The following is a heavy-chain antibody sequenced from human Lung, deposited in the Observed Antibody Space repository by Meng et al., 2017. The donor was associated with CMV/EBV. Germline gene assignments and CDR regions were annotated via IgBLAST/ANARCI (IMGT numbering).Heavy chain of an antibody. CDR1: TDYG. Sequence: TDYGISWVRQDAGRGIEWVGWISPYDGDTNYARKNQGRVTMTTNTSTTTAYMELRSLRSADTAVYYCARDLEYCGSTTGYEDCFDPWGQGTLVTVSS. J-gene: IGHJ5*02. V-gene: IGHV1-18*01. CDR2: ISPYDGDT. D-gene: IGHD2-2*01. CDR3: ARDLEYCGSTTGYEDCFDP.